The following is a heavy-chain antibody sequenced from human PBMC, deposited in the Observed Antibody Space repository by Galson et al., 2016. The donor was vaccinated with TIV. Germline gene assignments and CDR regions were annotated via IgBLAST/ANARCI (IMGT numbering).Heavy chain of an antibody. CDR1: GYTFTGYF. Sequence: SVKVSCKASGYTFTGYFIHWVRQAPGQGLEWMGIINPSGGSTSYAQKFQGRVTMTRVTSTSTVYMELSSLRSEDTAVYYCARDGEGGRSDYDNWGQGTLVSVSP. V-gene: IGHV1-46*01. J-gene: IGHJ4*02. CDR3: ARDGEGGRSDYDN. D-gene: IGHD3-22*01. CDR2: INPSGGST.